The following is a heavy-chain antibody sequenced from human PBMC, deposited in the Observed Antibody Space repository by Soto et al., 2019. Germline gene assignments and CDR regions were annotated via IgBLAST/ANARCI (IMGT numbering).Heavy chain of an antibody. D-gene: IGHD3-3*01. Sequence: GGSLRPSCAASGFTFSSYGMHWVRQAPGKGLEWVAVISYDGSNKYYADSVKGRFTISRDNSKNTLYLQMNSLRAEDTAVYYCAKSHPSYYDFWSGYPYYFDYWGQGTLVTVSS. J-gene: IGHJ4*02. V-gene: IGHV3-30*18. CDR3: AKSHPSYYDFWSGYPYYFDY. CDR1: GFTFSSYG. CDR2: ISYDGSNK.